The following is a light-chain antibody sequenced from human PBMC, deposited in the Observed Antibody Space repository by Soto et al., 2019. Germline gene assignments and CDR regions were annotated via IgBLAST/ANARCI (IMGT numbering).Light chain of an antibody. CDR2: GAS. V-gene: IGKV3-20*01. J-gene: IGKJ2*01. CDR1: QSVSRSY. Sequence: EIVLTQSPGTLSLSPGERATLSCRASQSVSRSYLAWYQQKPGQAPRLLIYGASSRATGIPDRFSGSGSGTDFTITISRLEPEDFAVYYCQQYGSSPYTFGQGNKLEIK. CDR3: QQYGSSPYT.